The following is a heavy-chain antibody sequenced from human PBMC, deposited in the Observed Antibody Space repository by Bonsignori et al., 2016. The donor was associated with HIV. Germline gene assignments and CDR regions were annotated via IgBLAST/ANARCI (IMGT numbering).Heavy chain of an antibody. D-gene: IGHD2-2*01. V-gene: IGHV4-61*02. CDR2: IYASGRT. J-gene: IGHJ4*02. CDR1: GDSLSSDSYY. Sequence: PSETLSLTCTVSGDSLSSDSYYWSWIRAAAGKGLEWIGRIYASGRTDYNPSLKSRVTISVDTSENQFSLRLNSVTAADTAVYFCARGHCSYTTCLFDHWGLGTLVTVSS. CDR3: ARGHCSYTTCLFDH.